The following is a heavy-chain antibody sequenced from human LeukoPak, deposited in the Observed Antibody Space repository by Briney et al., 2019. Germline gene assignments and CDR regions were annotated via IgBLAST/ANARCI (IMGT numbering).Heavy chain of an antibody. CDR2: FDPEDGET. CDR3: ATVDSSSLDFDY. V-gene: IGHV1-24*01. D-gene: IGHD6-6*01. Sequence: ASVKVSCKVSGYTLTELSMHWVRQAPGKGLEWMGGFDPEDGETIYAQKFQGRVTMTEDTSTDTAYMELSSLRSEDTAVYYCATVDSSSLDFDYWGQGTLVTVSS. J-gene: IGHJ4*02. CDR1: GYTLTELS.